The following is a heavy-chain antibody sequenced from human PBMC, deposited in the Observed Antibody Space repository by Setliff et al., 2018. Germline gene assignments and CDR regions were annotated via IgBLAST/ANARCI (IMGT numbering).Heavy chain of an antibody. CDR3: VRGPGPSVVVAIPFDH. J-gene: IGHJ4*02. D-gene: IGHD5-12*01. Sequence: ASVKVSCKASGYSFTSYGITWVRQAPGQGLEWMGWISPYNGDTRFQQKFQGRVTLTADTSTTTAYLELASLRDDDTAVYYCVRGPGPSVVVAIPFDHWGQGSLVTVSS. V-gene: IGHV1-18*04. CDR2: ISPYNGDT. CDR1: GYSFTSYG.